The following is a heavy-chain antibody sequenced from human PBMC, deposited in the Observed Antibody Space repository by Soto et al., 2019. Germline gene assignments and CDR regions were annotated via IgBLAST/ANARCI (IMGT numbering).Heavy chain of an antibody. V-gene: IGHV3-30*18. D-gene: IGHD3-10*01. CDR3: AKWARDSGDYYYYGVDV. CDR2: ISNDGSHF. J-gene: IGHJ6*01. CDR1: GLNLTTFG. Sequence: QPGGSLRLSCVGSGLNLTTFGMHWVRQAPGRGLEWMAVISNDGSHFYYADSVKGRFTISRDNSKNTLYLQMINLRPDDTGVYYCAKWARDSGDYYYYGVDVWGQGTKVTVYS.